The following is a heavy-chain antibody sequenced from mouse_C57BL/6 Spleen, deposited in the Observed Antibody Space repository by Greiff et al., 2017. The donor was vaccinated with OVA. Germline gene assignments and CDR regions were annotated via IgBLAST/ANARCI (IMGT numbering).Heavy chain of an antibody. V-gene: IGHV1-53*01. CDR1: GYTFTSYW. Sequence: QVQLQQPGTELVKPGASVKLSCKASGYTFTSYWMHWVKQRPGQGLEWIGNINPSNGGTNYNEKFKSKATLTVDKSSSTAYMQLSSLTSEDSAVYYCARSGSSLLYWYFDVWGTGTTVTVSS. D-gene: IGHD1-1*01. CDR2: INPSNGGT. J-gene: IGHJ1*03. CDR3: ARSGSSLLYWYFDV.